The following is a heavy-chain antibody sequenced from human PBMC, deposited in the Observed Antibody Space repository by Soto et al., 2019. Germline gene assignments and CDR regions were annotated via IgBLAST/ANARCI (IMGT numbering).Heavy chain of an antibody. J-gene: IGHJ4*02. V-gene: IGHV3-48*01. Sequence: SLRLSFAASGFTFSSYSMNWVRQAPGNGLEWVSYISSSSSTIYHADSVKGRFTISRDNAKNSLYLQMNSLRAEDTAVYYCARDNYDILTGYYGATSFDYWGQGTLVTVS. CDR1: GFTFSSYS. CDR3: ARDNYDILTGYYGATSFDY. CDR2: ISSSSSTI. D-gene: IGHD3-9*01.